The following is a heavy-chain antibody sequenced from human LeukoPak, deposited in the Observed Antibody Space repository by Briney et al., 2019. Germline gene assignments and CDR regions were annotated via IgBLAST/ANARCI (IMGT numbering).Heavy chain of an antibody. CDR2: IYYSGST. D-gene: IGHD3-22*01. Sequence: SGTLSLTCTVSGGSISSYYWSWIRQPPGKGLEWIGYIYYSGSTNYNPSLKSRVTISVDTSKNQFSLKLSSVTAADTAVYYCARVGGYYYGIDYWGQGTLVTVSS. CDR3: ARVGGYYYGIDY. V-gene: IGHV4-59*01. J-gene: IGHJ4*02. CDR1: GGSISSYY.